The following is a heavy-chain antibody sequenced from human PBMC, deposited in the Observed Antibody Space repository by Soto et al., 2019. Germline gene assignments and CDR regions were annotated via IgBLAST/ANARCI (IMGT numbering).Heavy chain of an antibody. J-gene: IGHJ4*02. CDR3: ARGWSSSWPY. CDR2: VYDSGST. D-gene: IGHD6-13*01. V-gene: IGHV4-59*03. Sequence: SETLSLTCIVSAGSISGYFWSWIRQPPGKGLEWIAFVYDSGSTNYNPSLKSRVTVSVDTSNSQFSLKLISVTAADTAVYYCARGWSSSWPYWGQGTLVTV. CDR1: AGSISGYF.